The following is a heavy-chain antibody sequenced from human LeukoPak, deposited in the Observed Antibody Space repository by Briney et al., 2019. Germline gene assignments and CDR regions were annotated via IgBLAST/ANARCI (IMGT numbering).Heavy chain of an antibody. J-gene: IGHJ4*02. D-gene: IGHD6-13*01. CDR2: TYYRSKWYS. V-gene: IGHV6-1*01. CDR3: ARVSKDSSSWYKGIDN. Sequence: SQTLSLTCAISGDSVSSSSVAWNWIRQSPSRGLEWLGRTYYRSKWYSDYAISVKSRITINPDTSKNQFSLQLTSVTPEDTAAYYCARVSKDSSSWYKGIDNWGQGTLVTVSS. CDR1: GDSVSSSSVA.